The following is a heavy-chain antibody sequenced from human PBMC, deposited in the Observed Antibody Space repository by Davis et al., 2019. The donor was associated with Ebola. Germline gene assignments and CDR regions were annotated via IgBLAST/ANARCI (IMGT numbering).Heavy chain of an antibody. Sequence: GEYLKISCAASGFTFSNYWMSWVRQAPGKGLEWVANIKQDGGAKYFVDSVKGRFTISRDNAKNSLYLQMNSLRAEDTAVYYCARGMISFGGALKPWGQGTLVTVSS. CDR1: GFTFSNYW. CDR3: ARGMISFGGALKP. J-gene: IGHJ5*02. V-gene: IGHV3-7*04. D-gene: IGHD3-16*01. CDR2: IKQDGGAK.